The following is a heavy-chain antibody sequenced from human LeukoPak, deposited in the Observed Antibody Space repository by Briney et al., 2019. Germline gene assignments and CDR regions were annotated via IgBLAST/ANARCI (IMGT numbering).Heavy chain of an antibody. Sequence: GGSLRLSCAASGFTFSNAWMSWVRQAPGKGREWGGRIKSKTDGGTTDYAAPVKGRFTISRDDSKNTLYLEMKSLKTEDTAVYYCTASLIVWDYWGQGTLVTVSS. CDR3: TASLIVWDY. J-gene: IGHJ4*02. CDR2: IKSKTDGGTT. CDR1: GFTFSNAW. D-gene: IGHD3-22*01. V-gene: IGHV3-15*01.